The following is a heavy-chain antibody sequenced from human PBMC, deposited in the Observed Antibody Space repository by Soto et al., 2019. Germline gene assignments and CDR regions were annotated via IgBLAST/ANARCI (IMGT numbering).Heavy chain of an antibody. D-gene: IGHD3-16*02. CDR1: GVSVSGSSC. J-gene: IGHJ6*02. Sequence: TLSLTCTVSGVSVSGSSCWTWIRQAPGKGLEWIGCIFYNGTTNYNPSLRSPVTISVDTSKNQFSLKVTSVTAADTAVYYCARVGIRLIPADLGGGYHFQGLDVWGQGTTVTVSS. CDR2: IFYNGTT. V-gene: IGHV4-61*01. CDR3: ARVGIRLIPADLGGGYHFQGLDV.